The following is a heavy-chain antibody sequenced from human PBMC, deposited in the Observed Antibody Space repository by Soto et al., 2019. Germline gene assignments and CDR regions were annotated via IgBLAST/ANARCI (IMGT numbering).Heavy chain of an antibody. Sequence: EVQLLESGGHLVQPGGSLRLSCAASGFIFSNYAMSWVRQAPGKGLEWVSFISGSGSTTYYADSVKGRFTISRGNSKNILYVQMNRLKAEDHAVYYCVREASSTRLPLDHWGRGTLVTVS. D-gene: IGHD2-2*01. V-gene: IGHV3-23*01. CDR2: ISGSGSTT. CDR3: VREASSTRLPLDH. CDR1: GFIFSNYA. J-gene: IGHJ4*02.